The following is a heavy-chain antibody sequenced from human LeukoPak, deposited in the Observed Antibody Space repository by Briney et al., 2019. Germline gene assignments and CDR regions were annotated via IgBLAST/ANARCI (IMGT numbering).Heavy chain of an antibody. Sequence: TGGSLRLSCAASGFTFSSYAMHWVRQAPGKGLEWVAVISNDGSNKHYADSVKGRFTISRDNSKSTLFLQMNSLRAEDTAVYYCAREGLEPQGYFDYWGQGTLVTVSS. CDR3: AREGLEPQGYFDY. CDR1: GFTFSSYA. D-gene: IGHD1-1*01. J-gene: IGHJ4*02. CDR2: ISNDGSNK. V-gene: IGHV3-30*04.